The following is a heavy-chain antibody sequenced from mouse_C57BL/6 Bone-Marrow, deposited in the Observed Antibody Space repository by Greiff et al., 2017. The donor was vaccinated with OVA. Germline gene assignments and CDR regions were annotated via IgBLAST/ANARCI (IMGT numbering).Heavy chain of an antibody. CDR1: GYTFTSYW. CDR2: IHPNSGST. CDR3: ALGGAWFAY. Sequence: QVQLQQPGAELVKPGASVKLSCKASGYTFTSYWMHWVKQRPGQGLEWIGMIHPNSGSTKYNEKFKSKATLTVDKSSSTAYMQLSSLTSEDSAVYYCALGGAWFAYWCQGTLVTVSA. D-gene: IGHD4-1*01. V-gene: IGHV1-64*01. J-gene: IGHJ3*01.